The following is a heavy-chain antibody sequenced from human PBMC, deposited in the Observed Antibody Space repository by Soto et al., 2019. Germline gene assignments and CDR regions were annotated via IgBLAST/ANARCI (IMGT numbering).Heavy chain of an antibody. V-gene: IGHV4-31*03. CDR3: ARVGSPDDFDWLFWFDP. D-gene: IGHD3-9*01. Sequence: TLSLTCTVSGGSISSGGYYWSWIRQHPGKGLEWIGYIYYSGSTYYNPSLKSRVTISVDTSKNQFSLKLSSVTAADTAVYYCARVGSPDDFDWLFWFDPCGQGTLVTVSS. CDR2: IYYSGST. J-gene: IGHJ5*02. CDR1: GGSISSGGYY.